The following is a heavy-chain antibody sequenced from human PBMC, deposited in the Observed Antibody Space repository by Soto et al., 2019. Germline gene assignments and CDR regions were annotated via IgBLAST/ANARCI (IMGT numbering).Heavy chain of an antibody. J-gene: IGHJ3*02. V-gene: IGHV3-48*01. CDR1: GFTFSSYS. CDR3: ASITGTTVTTHDAFDI. Sequence: GGSLRLSCAASGFTFSSYSMNWVLQAPGKGLEWVSYISSSSSTIYYADSVKGRFTISRDNAKNSLYLQMNSLRAEDTAVYYCASITGTTVTTHDAFDIWGQGTMVTVSS. CDR2: ISSSSSTI. D-gene: IGHD4-17*01.